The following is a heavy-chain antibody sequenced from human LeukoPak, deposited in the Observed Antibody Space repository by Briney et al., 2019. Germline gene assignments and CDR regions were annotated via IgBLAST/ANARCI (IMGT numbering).Heavy chain of an antibody. CDR2: IYYSGST. D-gene: IGHD2-2*01. V-gene: IGHV4-39*07. CDR1: GGSISSSSYY. J-gene: IGHJ4*02. Sequence: PSETLSLTCTVSGGSISSSSYYWGWIRQPPGKGLEWIGSIYYSGSTYYNPSLKSRVTIAVDTSKNQFSRKLSSVTAADTAVYYCARDSRAYCSSTSCHLSFDYWGQGTLVTVSS. CDR3: ARDSRAYCSSTSCHLSFDY.